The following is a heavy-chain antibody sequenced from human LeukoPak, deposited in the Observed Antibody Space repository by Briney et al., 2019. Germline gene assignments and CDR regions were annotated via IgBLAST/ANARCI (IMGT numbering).Heavy chain of an antibody. J-gene: IGHJ4*02. V-gene: IGHV1-18*04. Sequence: ASVKVSCKASGYTFTSYGISWVRQAPGQGLEWMGWISAYNGNTNYAQKLQGTVTMTTDTSTSTAYMELRSLRSDDTAVYYCARDCSGGSCYSTVDYWGQGTLVTVSS. CDR2: ISAYNGNT. D-gene: IGHD2-15*01. CDR3: ARDCSGGSCYSTVDY. CDR1: GYTFTSYG.